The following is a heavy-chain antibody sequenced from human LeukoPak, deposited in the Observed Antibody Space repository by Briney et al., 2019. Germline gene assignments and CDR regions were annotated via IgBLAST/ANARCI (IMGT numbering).Heavy chain of an antibody. V-gene: IGHV4-34*01. CDR1: GGSFSGYY. CDR2: INHSGST. J-gene: IGHJ3*02. D-gene: IGHD2-2*01. CDR3: ARSYCTSTTCYIVAFDI. Sequence: PSETLSLXCAVYGGSFSGYYWTWIRQPPGKGLEWIGEINHSGSTNYNPSLKSRVTISVDTSKNQFSLKLSSVTAADTAVYYCARSYCTSTTCYIVAFDIWGQGTMVTVSS.